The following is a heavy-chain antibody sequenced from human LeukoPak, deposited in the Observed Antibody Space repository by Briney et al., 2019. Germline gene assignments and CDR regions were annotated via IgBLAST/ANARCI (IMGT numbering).Heavy chain of an antibody. CDR2: INWNGGST. CDR1: GFTFDDYG. CDR3: ARGAMDTAMVTSAWFDP. J-gene: IGHJ5*02. Sequence: PGGSLRLSCAASGFTFDDYGMSWVRQAPGKGLEWVSGINWNGGSTGYADSVKGRFTISRDNAKNSLYLQMSSLRAEDTALYHCARGAMDTAMVTSAWFDPWGQGTLVTVSS. D-gene: IGHD5-18*01. V-gene: IGHV3-20*01.